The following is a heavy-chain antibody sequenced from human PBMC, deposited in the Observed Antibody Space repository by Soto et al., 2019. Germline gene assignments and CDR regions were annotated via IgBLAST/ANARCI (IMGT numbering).Heavy chain of an antibody. CDR3: ARRITGDPHFDL. D-gene: IGHD1-20*01. CDR2: VYSNGDT. V-gene: IGHV4-59*12. J-gene: IGHJ2*01. CDR1: DGSISSYY. Sequence: QLQLQESGPGLVKPSETLSLTCTVSDGSISSYYWSWIRQPPGKGLEWIGYVYSNGDTSFNPSRKRLVTISVDTSRNRFSLRLNSVTAADTAVYYCARRITGDPHFDLWGRGTLVTVSS.